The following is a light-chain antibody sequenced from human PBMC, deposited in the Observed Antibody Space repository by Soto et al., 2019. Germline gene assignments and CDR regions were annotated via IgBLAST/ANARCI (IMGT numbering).Light chain of an antibody. CDR1: QSVSSSY. Sequence: EIVLTQSPGTLSLSPGERATLSCRASQSVSSSYLAWYQQKPGQAPRLLIYGASSRHTGVPDRFSGSGSGTDFTLTISRLEPEDFAAYYCQQYGSSPYTFGQGTKLEIK. V-gene: IGKV3-20*01. J-gene: IGKJ2*01. CDR3: QQYGSSPYT. CDR2: GAS.